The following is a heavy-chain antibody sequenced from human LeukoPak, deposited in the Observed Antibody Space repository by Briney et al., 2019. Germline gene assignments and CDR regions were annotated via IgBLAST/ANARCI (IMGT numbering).Heavy chain of an antibody. CDR1: GFVFSSHS. D-gene: IGHD6-13*01. CDR3: TRAVTATGTDY. V-gene: IGHV3-21*01. Sequence: GGSLRLSCAASGFVFSSHSLNWVRQAPGKGLEWVSSISRTGEKVYYADSLKGRFTISRDNSRSSLYLQMNGLRAEDTAVYYCTRAVTATGTDYWGQGTLVTVSS. J-gene: IGHJ4*02. CDR2: ISRTGEKV.